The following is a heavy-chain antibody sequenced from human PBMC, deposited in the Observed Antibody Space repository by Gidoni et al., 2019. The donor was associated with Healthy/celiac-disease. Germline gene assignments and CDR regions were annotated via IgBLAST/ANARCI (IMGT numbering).Heavy chain of an antibody. CDR1: GLTFSSYA. CDR3: AKDRRRAKWELPPDDAFDI. J-gene: IGHJ3*02. Sequence: EVQLLESGGGLVQPGGSLRLSCAASGLTFSSYAMSWVRQAPGKGLEWVSAISGSGGSTYYADSVKGRFTISRDNSKNTLYLQMNSLRAEDTAVYYCAKDRRRAKWELPPDDAFDIWGQGTMVTVSS. V-gene: IGHV3-23*01. CDR2: ISGSGGST. D-gene: IGHD1-26*01.